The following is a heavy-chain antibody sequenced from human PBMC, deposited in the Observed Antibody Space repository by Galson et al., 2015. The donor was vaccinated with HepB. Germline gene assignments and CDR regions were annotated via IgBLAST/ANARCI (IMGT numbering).Heavy chain of an antibody. Sequence: SLRLSCAASGFAFHTYNMNWVRLAPGKGLEWVSYIDSVSVNRYYSDSVQGRFTISRDNAKNSLYLQMNGPRAEDTAIYFCARRGYSYGAQSNYFYFGLDVWGQGTTVTVSS. J-gene: IGHJ6*02. CDR2: IDSVSVNR. CDR1: GFAFHTYN. D-gene: IGHD5-18*01. V-gene: IGHV3-48*01. CDR3: ARRGYSYGAQSNYFYFGLDV.